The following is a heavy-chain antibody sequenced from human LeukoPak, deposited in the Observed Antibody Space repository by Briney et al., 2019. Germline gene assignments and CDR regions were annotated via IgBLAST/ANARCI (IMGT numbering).Heavy chain of an antibody. CDR2: IYSAGST. Sequence: GGSLILSCAASGFSVSSNYMCWVRQAPGKGLEWVSLIYSAGSTYYADSMKGRFTISRDNSKNTLYLHMNNLRVEDTAVYYCASGLRAVWIQLSGPDYWGQGALVTVS. D-gene: IGHD5-18*01. CDR3: ASGLRAVWIQLSGPDY. V-gene: IGHV3-53*01. J-gene: IGHJ4*02. CDR1: GFSVSSNY.